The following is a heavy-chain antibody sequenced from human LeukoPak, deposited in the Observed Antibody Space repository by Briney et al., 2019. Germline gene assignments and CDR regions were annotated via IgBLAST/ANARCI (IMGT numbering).Heavy chain of an antibody. Sequence: PSQTLSLTCTVSGGSISSGGYYWSWIRQPPGKGLEWIGYIYHSGSTYYNPSLKSRVTISVDRSKNQFSLKLSSVTAADTAVYYCARGCSSTSCYVGAFDIWGQGTMVTVSS. CDR1: GGSISSGGYY. CDR3: ARGCSSTSCYVGAFDI. CDR2: IYHSGST. J-gene: IGHJ3*02. V-gene: IGHV4-30-2*01. D-gene: IGHD2-2*01.